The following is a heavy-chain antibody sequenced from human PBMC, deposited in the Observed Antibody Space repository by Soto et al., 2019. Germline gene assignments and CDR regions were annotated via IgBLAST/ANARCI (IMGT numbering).Heavy chain of an antibody. J-gene: IGHJ4*02. CDR3: ARGGGYDESTDY. D-gene: IGHD5-12*01. V-gene: IGHV4-31*03. CDR1: GGSISSGGYY. CDR2: IYYSGST. Sequence: PSETLSLTCTVSGGSISSGGYYWSWIRQHPGKGLEWIGYIYYSGSTYYNPSLKSRVTISVDTSKNQFSLKLSSVTAADTAVYYCARGGGYDESTDYWGQGTLVTVSS.